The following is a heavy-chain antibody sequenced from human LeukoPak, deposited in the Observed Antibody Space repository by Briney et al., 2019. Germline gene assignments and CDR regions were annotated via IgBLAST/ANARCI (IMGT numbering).Heavy chain of an antibody. CDR3: ARREYSGSYPGAFDI. D-gene: IGHD1-26*01. V-gene: IGHV3-48*03. J-gene: IGHJ3*02. Sequence: PGGSLRLSCAASGFTFSSYEMNWVRQAPGKGLEWVSYISSSGSTIYYADSVKGRFTISRDNAKNSLYLQMNSLRAEDTAVYYCARREYSGSYPGAFDIWGQGTMVTVSS. CDR2: ISSSGSTI. CDR1: GFTFSSYE.